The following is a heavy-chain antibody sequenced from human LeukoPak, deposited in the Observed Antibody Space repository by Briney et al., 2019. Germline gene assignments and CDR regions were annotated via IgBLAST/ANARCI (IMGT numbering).Heavy chain of an antibody. CDR2: IDWDDGK. CDR3: ARISAYGDYYFDY. D-gene: IGHD4-17*01. V-gene: IGHV2-70*01. J-gene: IGHJ4*02. Sequence: QTLTLTCTFSGFSLITSGMCVSWIRQPPGKALEWLALIDWDDGKYYSTSLKTRLTISKDTFKNQVVLTMTNMDPVDTATYYCARISAYGDYYFDYWGQGTLVTVSS. CDR1: GFSLITSGMC.